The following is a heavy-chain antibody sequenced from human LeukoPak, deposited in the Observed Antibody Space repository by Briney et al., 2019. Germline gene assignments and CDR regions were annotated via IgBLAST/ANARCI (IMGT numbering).Heavy chain of an antibody. CDR2: IRSTDGAI. Sequence: PGGSLRLSCAASGFTFRLYSMNWVRQAPGKGLEWLSYIRSTDGAIAYADSVKGRFTISRDDAKNSLYLQTNSLRDEDTAVYYCARDRDWAFDYWGQGTLITVSS. CDR3: ARDRDWAFDY. D-gene: IGHD3-9*01. CDR1: GFTFRLYS. V-gene: IGHV3-48*02. J-gene: IGHJ4*02.